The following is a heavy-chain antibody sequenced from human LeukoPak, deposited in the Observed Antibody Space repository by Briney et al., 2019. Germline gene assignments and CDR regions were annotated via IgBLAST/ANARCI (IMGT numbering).Heavy chain of an antibody. CDR2: ISHSGST. CDR3: ATDGNFDL. V-gene: IGHV4-59*01. CDR1: GVSISTYS. Sequence: SETLSLTCTVSGVSISTYSWSWIRQPPGKGLEWIGYISHSGSTSYNPSLRSRVTISVDTSKNQFSLKLSSVTAADTAVYYCATDGNFDLWGRGTLVTVSS. D-gene: IGHD1-26*01. J-gene: IGHJ2*01.